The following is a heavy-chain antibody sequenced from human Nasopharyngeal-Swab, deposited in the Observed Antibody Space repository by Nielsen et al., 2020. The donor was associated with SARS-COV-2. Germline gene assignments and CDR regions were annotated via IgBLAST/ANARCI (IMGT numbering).Heavy chain of an antibody. CDR2: IVVGSGNT. Sequence: SVKVSCKASGFTFTSSAVQWVRQARGQRLEWIGWIVVGSGNTNYAQKFQERVTITRDMSTSTAYMELSSLRSEDTAVYYCATGSPFSGSYWFDPWGQGTLVTVSS. CDR1: GFTFTSSA. CDR3: ATGSPFSGSYWFDP. D-gene: IGHD1-26*01. V-gene: IGHV1-58*01. J-gene: IGHJ5*02.